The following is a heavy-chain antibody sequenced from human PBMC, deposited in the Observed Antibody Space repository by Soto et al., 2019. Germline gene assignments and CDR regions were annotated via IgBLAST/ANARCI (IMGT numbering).Heavy chain of an antibody. V-gene: IGHV4-30-2*01. D-gene: IGHD1-26*01. J-gene: IGHJ4*02. Sequence: PSCTLSLPCAVSGGCISSGGNSWSWIRQPPGKGLEWIGYIYHSGSTYYNPSLKSRVTISVDRSKNQFSLKLSSVTAADTAVYYCARGGVRAAQDYWVQGTLFTVSS. CDR2: IYHSGST. CDR3: ARGGVRAAQDY. CDR1: GGCISSGGNS.